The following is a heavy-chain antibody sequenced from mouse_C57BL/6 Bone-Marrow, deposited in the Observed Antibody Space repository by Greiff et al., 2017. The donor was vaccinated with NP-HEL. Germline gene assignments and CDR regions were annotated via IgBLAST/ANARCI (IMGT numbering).Heavy chain of an antibody. CDR1: GYTFTSYW. J-gene: IGHJ3*01. CDR2: IHPNSGST. CDR3: ARKGGYGNYAWFAY. Sequence: QVQLQQPGAELVKPGASVKLSCKASGYTFTSYWMHWVKQRPGQGLEWIGMIHPNSGSTNYNEKFKSKATLTVAKSSSTAYMQLSSLTSEDSAVYYCARKGGYGNYAWFAYWGQGTLVTVSA. D-gene: IGHD2-1*01. V-gene: IGHV1-64*01.